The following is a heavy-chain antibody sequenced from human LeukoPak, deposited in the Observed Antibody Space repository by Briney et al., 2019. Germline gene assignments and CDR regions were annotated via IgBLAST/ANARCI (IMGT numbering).Heavy chain of an antibody. CDR1: GFIFSDYS. V-gene: IGHV3-7*03. D-gene: IGHD3-16*01. CDR3: ARGGGLDV. J-gene: IGHJ6*02. Sequence: PGGSLRLSCAASGFIFSDYSMNWARQAPGKGLEWVASINHNGNVSYYVDSVKGRFTISRDNAKNSLYLQMSNLRAEDTAVYFCARGGGLDVWGQGATVTVSS. CDR2: INHNGNVS.